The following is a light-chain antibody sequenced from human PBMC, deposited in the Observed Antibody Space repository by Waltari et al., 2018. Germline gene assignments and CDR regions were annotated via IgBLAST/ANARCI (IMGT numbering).Light chain of an antibody. Sequence: QSALTQPRSVSGSPGQSVTISCTGTSSDVGGYTYVSWYQHHPGKAPKLMIYDVSERPSGVPDRFSGSKSGNTASLTVSGLQTEDEADYYCCSYAGSYTSPILFGGGTKLTVL. CDR2: DVS. CDR3: CSYAGSYTSPIL. V-gene: IGLV2-11*01. CDR1: SSDVGGYTY. J-gene: IGLJ2*01.